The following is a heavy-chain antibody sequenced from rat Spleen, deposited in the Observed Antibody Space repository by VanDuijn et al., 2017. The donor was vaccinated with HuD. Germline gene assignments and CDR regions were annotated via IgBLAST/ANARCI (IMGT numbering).Heavy chain of an antibody. D-gene: IGHD4-1*01. Sequence: EVQLVESGGGLVQPGRSMKLSCAASGFTFSNYGMAWVRQAPKKGLEWVAYISYDGSSTYYRDPVKGRFTISRDNAKSTLYLQMDSLRSEDTATYYCARTGYYVMDAWGQGASVTVSS. CDR2: ISYDGSST. CDR3: ARTGYYVMDA. V-gene: IGHV5-29*01. J-gene: IGHJ4*01. CDR1: GFTFSNYG.